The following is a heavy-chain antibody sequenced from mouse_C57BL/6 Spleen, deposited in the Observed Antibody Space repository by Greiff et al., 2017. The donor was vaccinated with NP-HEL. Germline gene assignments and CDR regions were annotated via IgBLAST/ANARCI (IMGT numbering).Heavy chain of an antibody. CDR3: ARRDDGSVYWYFDV. CDR1: GYTFTSYW. Sequence: QVQLKRPGAELVKPGASVKLSCKASGYTFTSYWMHWVKQRPGRGLEWIGRIDPNSGGTKYNEKFKSKATLTVDKPSSTAYMQLSSLTSEDSAVYYCARRDDGSVYWYFDVWGTGTTVTVSS. D-gene: IGHD2-3*01. V-gene: IGHV1-72*01. J-gene: IGHJ1*03. CDR2: IDPNSGGT.